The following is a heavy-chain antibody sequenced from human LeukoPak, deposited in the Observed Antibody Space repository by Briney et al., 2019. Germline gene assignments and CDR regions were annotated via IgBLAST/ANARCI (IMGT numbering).Heavy chain of an antibody. V-gene: IGHV3-7*01. CDR2: IEQDGSEK. CDR1: GFTFSSDW. D-gene: IGHD6-19*01. Sequence: GGSLRLSCAASGFTFSSDWMSWVRQAPGKGLEWVANIEQDGSEKYYVDSVKGRFTISRDNAKNSLYLQMNSLRAEDTAVYYCAREGIAVAGTAFDYWGQGTLVTVSS. J-gene: IGHJ4*02. CDR3: AREGIAVAGTAFDY.